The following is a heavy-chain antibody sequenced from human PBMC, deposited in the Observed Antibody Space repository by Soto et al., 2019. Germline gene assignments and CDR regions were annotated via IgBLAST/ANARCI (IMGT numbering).Heavy chain of an antibody. V-gene: IGHV1-2*04. D-gene: IGHD3-3*01. CDR3: ATVPTATIFGVVTSQFDY. CDR1: GYTFTSYD. J-gene: IGHJ4*02. CDR2: INPKDGGT. Sequence: ASVKVSCKASGYTFTSYDINWVRQAPGQGLEWMGWINPKDGGTNYAQKFQGWVTMTKDTSTNTAYMELSSLRSEDTAVYYIATVPTATIFGVVTSQFDYWGQGTLVTVSS.